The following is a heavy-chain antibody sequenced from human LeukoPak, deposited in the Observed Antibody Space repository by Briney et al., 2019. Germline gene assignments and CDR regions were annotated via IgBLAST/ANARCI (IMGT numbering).Heavy chain of an antibody. CDR1: VYTFTTFG. CDR2: IGAYNGDT. Sequence: GASVSVSCTPSVYTFTTFGISWVRQAPGQGLEWRGWIGAYNGDTNYAQKFQGRVTMTTDTSTSTAYMDLRSLRSDDTAVYYCTRDHCSGDNCPSFDYWGQGTLVTVSS. V-gene: IGHV1-18*04. D-gene: IGHD2-15*01. CDR3: TRDHCSGDNCPSFDY. J-gene: IGHJ4*02.